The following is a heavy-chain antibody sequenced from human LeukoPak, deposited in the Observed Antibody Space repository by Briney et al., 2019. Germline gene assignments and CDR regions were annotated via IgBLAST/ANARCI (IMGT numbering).Heavy chain of an antibody. D-gene: IGHD3-9*01. CDR1: GGSFSGYY. CDR2: INHSGST. J-gene: IGHJ4*02. V-gene: IGHV4-34*01. CDR3: AKDRSTYNVLTGYHEY. Sequence: PSETLSLTCAVYGGSFSGYYWSWIRQPPGKGLEWIGEINHSGSTNYNPSLKSRVTISVDTSKNQFSLKLSSVTAADTAVYYCAKDRSTYNVLTGYHEYWGQGTLVTVSS.